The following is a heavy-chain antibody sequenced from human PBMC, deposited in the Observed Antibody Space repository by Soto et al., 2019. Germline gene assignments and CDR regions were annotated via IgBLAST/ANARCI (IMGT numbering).Heavy chain of an antibody. CDR3: AGGIAARPLGY. CDR2: IHYGGNA. J-gene: IGHJ4*02. D-gene: IGHD6-6*01. CDR1: GGSINTYNLF. V-gene: IGHV4-39*01. Sequence: SETLSLTCTVSGGSINTYNLFWAWVRQPPGKGLEWIASIHYGGNAYYSPSLTTRATISRDTSKNRVSLELRSVTAADTAVYYCAGGIAARPLGYWGQGTLVTVSS.